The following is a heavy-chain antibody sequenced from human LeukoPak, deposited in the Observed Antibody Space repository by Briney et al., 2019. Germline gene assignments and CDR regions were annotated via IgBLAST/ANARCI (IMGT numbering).Heavy chain of an antibody. V-gene: IGHV5-51*01. D-gene: IGHD4-23*01. J-gene: IGHJ4*02. CDR1: GYSFTSYW. Sequence: GESLKISCKGSGYSFTSYWIRWVGQMPGKGLEWMGIIYPGDSDTRYSPSFQGQVTISADKSISTAYLQWSSLKASDTAMYYCARQGRVSYGGTDYWGQGTLVTVSS. CDR3: ARQGRVSYGGTDY. CDR2: IYPGDSDT.